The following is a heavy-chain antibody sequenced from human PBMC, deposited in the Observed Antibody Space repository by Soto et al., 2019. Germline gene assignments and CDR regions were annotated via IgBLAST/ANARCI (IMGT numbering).Heavy chain of an antibody. V-gene: IGHV5-10-1*01. Sequence: PGESLKISCKGSGYSFTSYWISWVRQMPGKGLKWIRRIDPSDSYTNYSPSFQGHVTISADKSISTAYLQWSSLKSSDTAMFYCARHSSSWYWAFDIWGQGTMVTVSS. D-gene: IGHD6-13*01. J-gene: IGHJ3*02. CDR2: IDPSDSYT. CDR3: ARHSSSWYWAFDI. CDR1: GYSFTSYW.